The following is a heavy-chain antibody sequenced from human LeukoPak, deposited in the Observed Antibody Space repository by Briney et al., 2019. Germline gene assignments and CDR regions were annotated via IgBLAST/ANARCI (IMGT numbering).Heavy chain of an antibody. CDR3: APGGNPPGEY. Sequence: GGSLRLSCAASGFSFSRYWMHWVRQVPGKGLVWVSRITSDGSSTIYADSVKGRFTISRDNAKNTVHLQMNSLRVEDTAVYYCAPGGNPPGEYWGQGTLVTVSS. CDR1: GFSFSRYW. V-gene: IGHV3-74*01. J-gene: IGHJ4*02. CDR2: ITSDGSST. D-gene: IGHD4-23*01.